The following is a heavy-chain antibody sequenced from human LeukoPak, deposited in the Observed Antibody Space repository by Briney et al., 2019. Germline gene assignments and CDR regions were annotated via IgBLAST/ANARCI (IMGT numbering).Heavy chain of an antibody. J-gene: IGHJ4*02. CDR2: ISSSGGST. Sequence: GGSLRLSCAASGFTFSSYAMSWVRQAPGKGLEWVSAISSSGGSTYYADSVKGRFTISRDNSKNTLYLQMNSLRAEDTAVYYCANSGSSSWYRKYYFDYWGQGTLVTVSS. CDR1: GFTFSSYA. CDR3: ANSGSSSWYRKYYFDY. D-gene: IGHD6-13*01. V-gene: IGHV3-23*01.